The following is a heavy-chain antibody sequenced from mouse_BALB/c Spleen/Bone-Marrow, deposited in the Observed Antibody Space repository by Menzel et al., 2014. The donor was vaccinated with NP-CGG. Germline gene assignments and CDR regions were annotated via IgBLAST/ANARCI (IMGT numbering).Heavy chain of an antibody. D-gene: IGHD1-2*01. CDR2: INPNNGGT. J-gene: IGHJ4*01. Sequence: EVKLVESGPELVKPGASVKISCKPSGYTFTEYTMHWVKQSQGKSLEWIGGINPNNGGTSYNQKFKGKATLTVDKSSSTAYMELRSLTSEDSAVYYCARRYYGPYVMDNWGQGTSVTVSS. CDR1: GYTFTEYT. CDR3: ARRYYGPYVMDN. V-gene: IGHV1-18*01.